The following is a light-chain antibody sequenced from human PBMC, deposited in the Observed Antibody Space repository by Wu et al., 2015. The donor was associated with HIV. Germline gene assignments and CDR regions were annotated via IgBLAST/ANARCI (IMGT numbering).Light chain of an antibody. CDR3: QQFGYSGYS. Sequence: EIVLTQSPGTLSLSPGERATLSCRASQSVVSSYLAWYQQKPGQAPRLLIYGASSRATGIPDRFSGSGSGTDFTLTISRVEPEDFAMYYCQQFGYSGYSFGQGTKVEIK. CDR2: GAS. CDR1: QSVVSSY. J-gene: IGKJ2*03. V-gene: IGKV3-20*01.